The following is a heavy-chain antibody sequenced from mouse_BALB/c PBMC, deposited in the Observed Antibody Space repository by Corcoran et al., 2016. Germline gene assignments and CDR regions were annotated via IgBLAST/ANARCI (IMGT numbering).Heavy chain of an antibody. CDR3: AREPYAMDY. V-gene: IGHV9-1*02. J-gene: IGHJ4*01. CDR2: INTYTGES. CDR1: GCTFTNFG. Sequence: QIQLVQSGPELKKPGETVKISCKASGCTFTNFGMNWVKQAPGKGLKWMGWINTYTGESTYADDFKGRFAFSLETSASTAYLQINNLKNEDMATYFCAREPYAMDYWGQGTSVTVSS.